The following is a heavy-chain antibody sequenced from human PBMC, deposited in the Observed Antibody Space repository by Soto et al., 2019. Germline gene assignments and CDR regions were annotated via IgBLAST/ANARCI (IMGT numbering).Heavy chain of an antibody. V-gene: IGHV3-23*01. J-gene: IGHJ4*02. Sequence: PGGSLRLSCAASGFTFSTYAMSWVRQAPGKGLEWVSAIHDSAGGTFYADSVKGRFTISRDNSKDTLYLQMNSLRAEDTAVYYCAKHLLRLATFDFWGQGTLVTVSS. CDR2: IHDSAGGT. CDR1: GFTFSTYA. D-gene: IGHD6-19*01. CDR3: AKHLLRLATFDF.